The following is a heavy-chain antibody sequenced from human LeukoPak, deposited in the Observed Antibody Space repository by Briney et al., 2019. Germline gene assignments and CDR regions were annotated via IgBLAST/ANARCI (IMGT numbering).Heavy chain of an antibody. V-gene: IGHV4-4*07. Sequence: PSETLSLTCTVSGGSISSYYRSWVRQPAGKGLEWIGRIYTSGGTNYNPSLKSRVTMSVDTSKNQFSLKLSSVTAADTAVYYCARGPSAKAVVPAAWDAFDIWGQGTMVTVSS. J-gene: IGHJ3*02. D-gene: IGHD2-2*01. CDR2: IYTSGGT. CDR1: GGSISSYY. CDR3: ARGPSAKAVVPAAWDAFDI.